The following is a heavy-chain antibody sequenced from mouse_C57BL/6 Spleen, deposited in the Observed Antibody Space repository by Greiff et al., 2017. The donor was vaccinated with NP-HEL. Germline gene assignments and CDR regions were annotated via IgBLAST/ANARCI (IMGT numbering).Heavy chain of an antibody. CDR2: IWSGGST. V-gene: IGHV2-4*01. J-gene: IGHJ1*03. Sequence: QVQLQQSGPGLVQPSQSLSITCTVSGFSLTSYGVHWVRQPPGKGLEWLGVIWSGGSTDYNAAFISRLSISKDNSKSQVFFKMNSLQADDTAIYYCAKNYDYDGDWYFDVWGTGTTVTVSS. D-gene: IGHD2-4*01. CDR1: GFSLTSYG. CDR3: AKNYDYDGDWYFDV.